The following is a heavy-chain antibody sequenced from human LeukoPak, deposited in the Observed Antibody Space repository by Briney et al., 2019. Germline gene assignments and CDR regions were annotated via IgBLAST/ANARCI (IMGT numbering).Heavy chain of an antibody. V-gene: IGHV3-21*01. J-gene: IGHJ5*01. CDR3: ARVAVSGPTGWFDS. CDR2: ISSTSAYI. Sequence: PWGSLRLSCAGSGFALKSYSLSWVRQAPGKGLEWVSSISSTSAYIYYADSVKGRFTISRDNVDNVVYLQMNSLGAEDTAVYYCARVAVSGPTGWFDSWGQGTLVTVSS. D-gene: IGHD2-8*02. CDR1: GFALKSYS.